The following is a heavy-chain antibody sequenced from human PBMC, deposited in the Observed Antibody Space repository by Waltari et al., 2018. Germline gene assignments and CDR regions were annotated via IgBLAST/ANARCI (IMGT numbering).Heavy chain of an antibody. V-gene: IGHV3-30*02. CDR2: IRYDGSNK. CDR3: AAIVWSGYYPFDY. D-gene: IGHD3-3*01. J-gene: IGHJ4*02. CDR1: GFTFSSYG. Sequence: VQPGGSLRLSCAASGFTFSSYGMHWVRQAPGKGLEWVAFIRYDGSNKYYADSVKGRFTISRDNSKNTLYLQMNSLRAEDMAVYYCAAIVWSGYYPFDYWGQGTLVTVSS.